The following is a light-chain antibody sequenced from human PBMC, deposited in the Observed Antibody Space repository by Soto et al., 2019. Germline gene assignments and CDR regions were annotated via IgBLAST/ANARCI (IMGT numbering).Light chain of an antibody. CDR3: QQYCSTPRA. CDR1: QSLICSSNDKSY. Sequence: DIVMTQSPDSLAVSLGERATVNCKSGQSLICSSNDKSYLAWYQHKPGQPPKLLIYWASTRESGVPDRFSGSGSGTDFTLTIASLQAEDVAVYYCQQYCSTPRAFGQGTKVDIK. V-gene: IGKV4-1*01. J-gene: IGKJ1*01. CDR2: WAS.